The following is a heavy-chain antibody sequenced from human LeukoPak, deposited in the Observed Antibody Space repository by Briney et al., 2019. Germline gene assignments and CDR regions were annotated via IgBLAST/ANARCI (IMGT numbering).Heavy chain of an antibody. CDR1: GGSFSGYY. CDR2: INHSGST. J-gene: IGHJ5*02. Sequence: SETLSHTCAVYGGSFSGYYWSWIRQPPGKGLEWIGEINHSGSTNYNPSLKSRVTISVDTSKNQFSLKLSSVTAADTAVYYCARIDYDFWSGYYRGGWFDPWGQGTLDTVSS. D-gene: IGHD3-3*01. V-gene: IGHV4-34*01. CDR3: ARIDYDFWSGYYRGGWFDP.